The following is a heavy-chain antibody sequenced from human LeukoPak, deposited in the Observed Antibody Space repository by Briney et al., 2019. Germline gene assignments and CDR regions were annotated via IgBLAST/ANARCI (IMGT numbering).Heavy chain of an antibody. CDR2: ISTYSGKT. J-gene: IGHJ4*02. CDR3: ARGADF. D-gene: IGHD1-26*01. CDR1: GGTFSSYA. V-gene: IGHV1-18*01. Sequence: ASVNVSCKASGGTFSSYAINWVRQAPGQGLEWMGWISTYSGKTNYAQKFQGRVTMTTDTSTSTVYMELRSLRSDDTAVFYCARGADFWGQGTLVTVSS.